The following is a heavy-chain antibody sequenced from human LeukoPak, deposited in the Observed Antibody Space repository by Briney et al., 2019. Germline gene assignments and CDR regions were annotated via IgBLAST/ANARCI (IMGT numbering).Heavy chain of an antibody. CDR1: GFTFDDYA. CDR2: ISWNSGSI. Sequence: GGSLRLSCAASGFTFDDYAMHWVRQAPGKGLEWVSGISWNSGSIGYADSVKGRFTISRDNAKNSLYLQMNSLRAEDTALYYCAKAETMTQRGYFDYWGQGTLVTVSS. J-gene: IGHJ4*02. V-gene: IGHV3-9*01. D-gene: IGHD1-1*01. CDR3: AKAETMTQRGYFDY.